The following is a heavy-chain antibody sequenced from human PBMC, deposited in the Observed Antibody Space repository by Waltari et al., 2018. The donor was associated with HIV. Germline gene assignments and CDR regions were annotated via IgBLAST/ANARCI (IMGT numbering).Heavy chain of an antibody. CDR2: ISGNSVNI. V-gene: IGHV3-9*01. D-gene: IGHD2-2*01. J-gene: IGHJ4*02. CDR1: GFSLDDHG. CDR3: ARDLNEGDTMRLSYLNF. Sequence: LRLSCVVSGFSLDDHGMHWVRQAPGKGLEWVSFISGNSVNIAYGDSVKGRFTVSRDNSKNTLYLEMDSLRADDTAMYYCARDLNEGDTMRLSYLNFWGPGTRVTVSS.